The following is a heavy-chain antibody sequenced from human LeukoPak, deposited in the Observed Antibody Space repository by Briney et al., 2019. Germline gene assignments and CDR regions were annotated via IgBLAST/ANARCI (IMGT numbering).Heavy chain of an antibody. CDR1: GSRFTSYW. V-gene: IGHV5-51*01. J-gene: IGHJ4*02. D-gene: IGHD2-15*01. CDR3: ARLAAPYVGPPFFDY. Sequence: GGSLQISCQGSGSRFTSYWIGWVRQLPGKGLDGMGIIYPGDADTRYSPSFQGQVTISADKSISTAYLQWSSLKASDTAMYYCARLAAPYVGPPFFDYWGQGTLVTVSS. CDR2: IYPGDADT.